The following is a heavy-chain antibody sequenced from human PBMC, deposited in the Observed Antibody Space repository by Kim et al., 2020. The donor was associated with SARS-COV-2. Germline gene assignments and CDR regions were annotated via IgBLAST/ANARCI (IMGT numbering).Heavy chain of an antibody. CDR3: ARSRKVSGEDSRKQDS. V-gene: IGHV1-8*01. J-gene: IGHJ4*02. D-gene: IGHD7-27*01. CDR1: GYTFTSFD. Sequence: ASVKVSCKGSGYTFTSFDINWVRQATGQGLEWMGWMNPNSGNTGYAQKFQGRISMTRNTSINTAYMELNRLTSEDTAVYICARSRKVSGEDSRKQDSWGQGTLVTVSS. CDR2: MNPNSGNT.